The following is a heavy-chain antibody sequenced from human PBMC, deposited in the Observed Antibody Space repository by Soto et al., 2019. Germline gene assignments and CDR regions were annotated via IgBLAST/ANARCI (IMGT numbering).Heavy chain of an antibody. J-gene: IGHJ4*02. CDR2: IWYDGSNK. V-gene: IGHV3-33*01. CDR3: TRDRRGTGDF. Sequence: QVQLVESGGGVVQPGRSLRLSCAASGFTFSSYGMHWVRQAPGKGLEWVAVIWYDGSNKYYADSVKGRFTISRDNSKNTQDLQMTSMRAEDTAVYYWTRDRRGTGDFWGQGTLVTGSS. CDR1: GFTFSSYG.